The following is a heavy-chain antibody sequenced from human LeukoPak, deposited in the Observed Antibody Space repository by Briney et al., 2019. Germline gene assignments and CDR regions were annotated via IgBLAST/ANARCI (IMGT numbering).Heavy chain of an antibody. CDR3: ARPSQDSSGYFDAFDI. CDR2: IYYSGTT. Sequence: PSETLSLTCTVSGGSINTYYRSWIRQPPGKGLEWIGYIYYSGTTNYNPSLKSRVTISVDTSNNQFSLKLSSVTAADTAVYYCARPSQDSSGYFDAFDIWGQGTMVTVSS. V-gene: IGHV4-59*08. CDR1: GGSINTYY. D-gene: IGHD3-22*01. J-gene: IGHJ3*02.